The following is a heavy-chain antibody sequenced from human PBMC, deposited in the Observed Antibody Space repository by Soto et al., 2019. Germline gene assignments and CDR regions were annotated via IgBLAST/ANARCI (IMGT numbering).Heavy chain of an antibody. D-gene: IGHD3-3*01. J-gene: IGHJ4*02. V-gene: IGHV1-69*01. CDR3: ARGQFYDFWSGYYLDY. CDR2: IIPLFGAT. CDR1: GGTFGKSV. Sequence: QVPLVQSGAEMKTPGSSVRVSCKASGGTFGKSVITWVRQAPGQGLEWLGGIIPLFGATHCAQKFQGRVTITADEGTATAYMGLSGLQSEDTAVYYCARGQFYDFWSGYYLDYWGQGTLVIVSS.